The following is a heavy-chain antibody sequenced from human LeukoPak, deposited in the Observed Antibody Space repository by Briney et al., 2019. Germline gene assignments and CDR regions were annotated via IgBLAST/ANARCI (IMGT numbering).Heavy chain of an antibody. CDR1: GFTVSRSY. CDR2: IYSGGST. CDR3: AKVVGATTGLEDYYYYGMDV. J-gene: IGHJ6*02. Sequence: QAGGSLRLSCAASGFTVSRSYLSWVRQAPGKGLEWVAVIYSGGSTYYADSVKGRFTISRDNSKNTLYLQMNSLRAEDTAVYYCAKVVGATTGLEDYYYYGMDVWGQGTTVTVSS. D-gene: IGHD1-26*01. V-gene: IGHV3-66*01.